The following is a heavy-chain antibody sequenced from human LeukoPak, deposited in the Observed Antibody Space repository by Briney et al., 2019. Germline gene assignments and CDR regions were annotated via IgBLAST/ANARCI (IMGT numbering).Heavy chain of an antibody. D-gene: IGHD2-15*01. CDR3: VRGGESTWS. J-gene: IGHJ5*02. CDR1: GFTFSSYW. V-gene: IGHV3-74*01. Sequence: GGSLRLSCAASGFTFSSYWMHWVRQAPGKGQVWVSRINNDGSGTTYADSVKGRFTISRDDAKNTLYLQMNSLRAEDTAVYYCVRGGESTWSWGQGTLVTVSS. CDR2: INNDGSGT.